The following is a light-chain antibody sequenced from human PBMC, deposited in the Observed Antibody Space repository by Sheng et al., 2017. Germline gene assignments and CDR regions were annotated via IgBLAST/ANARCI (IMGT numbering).Light chain of an antibody. Sequence: DIQVTQSPSSLSASVGDRVTITCRASQSVSKYLNWYQQKPGKAPKLLIYAASSLQSGVPSRFSGSGSGTDFTLTITSLQPEDFATYFCQHGSTSLWTFGRGTKARNQT. CDR1: QSVSKY. V-gene: IGKV1-39*01. J-gene: IGKJ1*01. CDR3: QHGSTSLWT. CDR2: AAS.